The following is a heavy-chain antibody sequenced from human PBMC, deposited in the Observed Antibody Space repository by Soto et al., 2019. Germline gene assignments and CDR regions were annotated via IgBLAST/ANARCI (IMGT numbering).Heavy chain of an antibody. J-gene: IGHJ5*02. CDR3: AKGSSGYYDTFDP. V-gene: IGHV3-23*01. CDR1: GFTFNSYS. Sequence: PGGSLRLSCAASGFTFNSYSIYWVRQAPGKGLEWVSGISGSGSGTYYADSVKGRFTISRDNSKNTLYLQMNSLRAEDTAAYYCAKGSSGYYDTFDPWGQGTLVTVSS. D-gene: IGHD3-22*01. CDR2: ISGSGSGT.